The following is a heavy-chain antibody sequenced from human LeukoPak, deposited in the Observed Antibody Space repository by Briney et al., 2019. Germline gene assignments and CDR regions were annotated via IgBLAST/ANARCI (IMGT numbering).Heavy chain of an antibody. V-gene: IGHV4-34*01. CDR3: ARGRWFDP. CDR2: INHSGST. Sequence: SETLSLTCAVYGGSFSGYYWSWIRQPPGKGLEWIGEINHSGSTNYNPSLKSRVTISVDTSKNQFSLKLSSVTAADTAVYYCARGRWFDPWGQGTLVTVSS. CDR1: GGSFSGYY. J-gene: IGHJ5*02.